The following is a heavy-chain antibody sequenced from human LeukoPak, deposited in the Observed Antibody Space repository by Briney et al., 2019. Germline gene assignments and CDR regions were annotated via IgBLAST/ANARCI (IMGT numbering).Heavy chain of an antibody. V-gene: IGHV1-69*13. CDR1: GGTFSSYA. Sequence: ASVKVSCKASGGTFSSYAISWVRQAPGQGLEWMGGIIPIFGTANYAQKFQGRVTITADESTSTAYMELSSLRSEDTAVYYCARVYYDSSGYYPFSYGMDVWGQGTTVTVSS. J-gene: IGHJ6*02. D-gene: IGHD3-22*01. CDR3: ARVYYDSSGYYPFSYGMDV. CDR2: IIPIFGTA.